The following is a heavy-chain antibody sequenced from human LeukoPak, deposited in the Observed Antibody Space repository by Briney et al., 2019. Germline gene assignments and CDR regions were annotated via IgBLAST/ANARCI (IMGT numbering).Heavy chain of an antibody. D-gene: IGHD6-13*01. Sequence: SETLSLTCTVSGGSIRNSNFYWGWIRQSPGKGLEWLGSIFYDGSSDYNPSLKSRVTISVDTSKNKFSLKLSSVTAADTAVHYCARHVVGAAAGRLAYYYMDVWGKGTTVTISS. J-gene: IGHJ6*03. V-gene: IGHV4-39*01. CDR1: GGSIRNSNFY. CDR3: ARHVVGAAAGRLAYYYMDV. CDR2: IFYDGSS.